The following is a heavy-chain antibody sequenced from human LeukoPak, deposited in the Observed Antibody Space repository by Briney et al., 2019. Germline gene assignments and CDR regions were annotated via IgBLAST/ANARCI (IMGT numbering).Heavy chain of an antibody. V-gene: IGHV3-30*18. CDR2: ISYDGSNK. CDR3: AKDAGTSTYFDY. D-gene: IGHD1-1*01. J-gene: IGHJ4*02. CDR1: GFTFSSYG. Sequence: PGRSLRLSCAASGFTFSSYGMHWVRQAPGKGLEWVAVISYDGSNKYYADSVKGRFTISRDNSKNTLYLQMNSLRAEDTAVYYCAKDAGTSTYFDYWGRGTLVTVSS.